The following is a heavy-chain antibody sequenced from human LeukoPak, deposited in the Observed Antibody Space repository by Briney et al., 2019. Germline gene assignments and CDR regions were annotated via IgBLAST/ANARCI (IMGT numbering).Heavy chain of an antibody. Sequence: ASVKVSCKASGYTFSNYGISWVRQAPGQGLEWMGWISAYNGNTNYAQKLQGRVTMTTDTSTSTAYMELRSLRSDDTAVYYCARFYYDILTGAFYYYYMDVWGKGTTVTVSS. CDR1: GYTFSNYG. CDR3: ARFYYDILTGAFYYYYMDV. J-gene: IGHJ6*03. CDR2: ISAYNGNT. D-gene: IGHD3-9*01. V-gene: IGHV1-18*01.